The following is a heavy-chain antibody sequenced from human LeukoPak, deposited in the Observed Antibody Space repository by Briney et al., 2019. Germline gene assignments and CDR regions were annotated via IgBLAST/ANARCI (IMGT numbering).Heavy chain of an antibody. J-gene: IGHJ5*02. V-gene: IGHV3-21*06. CDR3: ARDAGGWKQRDGWFDP. Sequence: GGSLRLSCAASGFAFSRYSMNWVRPAPGKGREWVASIHSDSIYIYYADSVRGRLTNHRDNAKNSLYLQMNGQRADDTAVYYCARDAGGWKQRDGWFDPWGQGTLVTVSS. CDR2: IHSDSIYI. D-gene: IGHD2-8*02. CDR1: GFAFSRYS.